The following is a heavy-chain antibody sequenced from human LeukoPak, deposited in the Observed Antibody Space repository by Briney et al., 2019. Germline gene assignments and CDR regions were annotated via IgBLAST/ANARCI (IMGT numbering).Heavy chain of an antibody. CDR1: GYTFTGYY. CDR2: INPNSGGT. V-gene: IGHV1-2*02. Sequence: GASVKVSCKASGYTFTGYYMHWVRQAPGQGLEWMGWINPNSGGTNHAQNFQGRVTMTRDTSISTAYMDLSRLRSDDTAVYYCARHGRFYDAFDIWGQGTMVTVSS. CDR3: ARHGRFYDAFDI. D-gene: IGHD3-3*01. J-gene: IGHJ3*02.